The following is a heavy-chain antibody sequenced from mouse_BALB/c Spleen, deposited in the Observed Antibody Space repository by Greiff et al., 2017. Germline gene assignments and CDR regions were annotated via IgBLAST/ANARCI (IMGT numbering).Heavy chain of an antibody. J-gene: IGHJ2*01. CDR1: GYAFSSYW. Sequence: QVQLQQSGAELVRPGSSVKISCKASGYAFSSYWMNWVKQRPGQGLEWIGQIYPGDGDTNYNGKFKDKATLTADKSSSTAYMQLSSLTSEDSAVYFCARRGGLVLDYWGQGTTLTVSS. D-gene: IGHD6-2*01. CDR2: IYPGDGDT. CDR3: ARRGGLVLDY. V-gene: IGHV1-80*01.